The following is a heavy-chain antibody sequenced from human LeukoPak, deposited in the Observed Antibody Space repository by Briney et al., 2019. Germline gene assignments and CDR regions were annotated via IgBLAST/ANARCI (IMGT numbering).Heavy chain of an antibody. CDR2: INPNSGGT. J-gene: IGHJ3*02. CDR3: AREETREGIAGPFDI. D-gene: IGHD6-13*01. CDR1: GYTFTGYY. V-gene: IGHV1-2*02. Sequence: ASVKASCKASGYTFTGYYMHWVRQAPGQGLEWMGWINPNSGGTNYAQKFQGRVTMTRDTSISTAYMELSRLRSDDTAVYYCAREETREGIAGPFDIWGQGTMVTVSS.